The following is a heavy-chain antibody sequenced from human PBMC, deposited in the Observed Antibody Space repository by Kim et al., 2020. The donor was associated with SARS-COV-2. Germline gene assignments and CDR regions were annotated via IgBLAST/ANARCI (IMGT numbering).Heavy chain of an antibody. CDR3: AKGVGYYGSGSVDS. Sequence: SVKGRFPITRDNSNNTLYLQMNTLRTEDTALYYCAKGVGYYGSGSVDSWGQGTLVTVSS. D-gene: IGHD3-10*01. V-gene: IGHV3-33*06. J-gene: IGHJ4*02.